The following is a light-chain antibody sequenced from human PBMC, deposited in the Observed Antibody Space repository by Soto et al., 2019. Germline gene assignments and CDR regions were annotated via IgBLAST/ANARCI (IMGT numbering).Light chain of an antibody. V-gene: IGLV2-23*01. CDR3: CSYAASSTWV. J-gene: IGLJ3*02. CDR2: EGS. CDR1: SSDVGTYKV. Sequence: QSVLTQPGSVSGSPGQSITISCTGPSSDVGTYKVISWYQQHLGKAPKLMIYEGSKRPSGVSNRFSGSKSGNTASLTISGLQAEDDADYYCCSYAASSTWVFGGGTKLTV.